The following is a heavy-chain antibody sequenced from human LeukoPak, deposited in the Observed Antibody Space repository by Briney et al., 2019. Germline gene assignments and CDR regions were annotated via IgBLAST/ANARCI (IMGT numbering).Heavy chain of an antibody. D-gene: IGHD2-2*01. J-gene: IGHJ4*02. CDR3: ARQDYYCSSTSCYFDY. CDR2: IVVGSGNT. Sequence: EASVKVSCKASGFTFTSSAMQWVRQARGQRLEWIGWIVVGSGNTNYAQKFQERVTITRDMSTSTAYMELSSLRSEDTAVYYCARQDYYCSSTSCYFDYWGQGTLVTVSS. CDR1: GFTFTSSA. V-gene: IGHV1-58*02.